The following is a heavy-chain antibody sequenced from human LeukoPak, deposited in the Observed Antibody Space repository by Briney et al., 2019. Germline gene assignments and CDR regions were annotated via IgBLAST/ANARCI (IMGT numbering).Heavy chain of an antibody. CDR1: GYTFTSYY. Sequence: ASVKVSCKASGYTFTSYYMHWVRQAPGQGLEWMGIINPSGGSTSYAQKFQGRVTMTRDTSTSTVYMELSSLRSEDTAVYYCARGGGLGYCSSTSCYNGMDVWGQGTTVTVSS. J-gene: IGHJ6*02. CDR2: INPSGGST. D-gene: IGHD2-2*02. V-gene: IGHV1-46*01. CDR3: ARGGGLGYCSSTSCYNGMDV.